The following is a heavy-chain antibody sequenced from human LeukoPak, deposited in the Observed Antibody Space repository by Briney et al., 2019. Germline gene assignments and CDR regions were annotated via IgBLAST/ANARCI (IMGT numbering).Heavy chain of an antibody. Sequence: GGSLRLYCSASGFTFSSYAMHWVRQAPGKGLEYVSAISSNGGSTYYADSVKGRFTISRDNSKNTLYLQMSSLRAEDTAVYYCVKGPDYCSSTSCYFSIHAFDIWGQGTMVTVSS. V-gene: IGHV3-64D*06. CDR1: GFTFSSYA. CDR2: ISSNGGST. D-gene: IGHD2-2*01. J-gene: IGHJ3*02. CDR3: VKGPDYCSSTSCYFSIHAFDI.